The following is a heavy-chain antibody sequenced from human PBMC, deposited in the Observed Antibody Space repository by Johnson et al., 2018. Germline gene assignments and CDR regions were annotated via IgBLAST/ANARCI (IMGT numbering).Heavy chain of an antibody. D-gene: IGHD2-8*02. CDR1: GFTFDDYI. V-gene: IGHV3-43*01. J-gene: IGHJ4*02. CDR2: ITWDGGSI. CDR3: AKESTAWALHY. Sequence: VQLVESGGGLVQPGGSLRLSCAASGFTFDDYIMHWVRQPPGKGLEWVSLITWDGGSIYYADSVKGRFLVSRDNSKSSLYLQMNSLKTEDTAVYYCAKESTAWALHYWGQGTLVTVS.